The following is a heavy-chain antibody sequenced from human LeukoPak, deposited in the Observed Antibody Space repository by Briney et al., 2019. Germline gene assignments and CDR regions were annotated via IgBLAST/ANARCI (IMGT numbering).Heavy chain of an antibody. CDR1: GFTFSSYA. CDR3: ARDHVAGRFLEWLWGGLCDY. J-gene: IGHJ4*02. CDR2: ISYDGSNK. Sequence: PGRSLRLSCAASGFTFSSYAMHWVRQAPGKGLEWVAVISYDGSNKYYADSVKGRFTISRDNSKNTLYLQMNSLRAEDTAVYYCARDHVAGRFLEWLWGGLCDYWGQGTLVTVSS. V-gene: IGHV3-30-3*01. D-gene: IGHD3-3*01.